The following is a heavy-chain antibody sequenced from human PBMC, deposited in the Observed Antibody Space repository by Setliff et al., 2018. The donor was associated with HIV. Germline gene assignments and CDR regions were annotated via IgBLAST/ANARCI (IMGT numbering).Heavy chain of an antibody. Sequence: SVKVSCKASGGTFSSYAISWVRQAPGQGLEWMGGIIPILGIANYAQKFQGRVTITTDESTSTAYMELSSLRSEDTAVYYCARARTRVQGGKSLYYMDVWGKGTTDTVSS. CDR2: IIPILGIA. V-gene: IGHV1-69*10. J-gene: IGHJ6*03. CDR1: GGTFSSYA. D-gene: IGHD2-15*01. CDR3: ARARTRVQGGKSLYYMDV.